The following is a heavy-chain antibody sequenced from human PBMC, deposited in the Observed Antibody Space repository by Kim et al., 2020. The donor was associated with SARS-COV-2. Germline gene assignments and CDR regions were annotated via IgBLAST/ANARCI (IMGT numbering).Heavy chain of an antibody. CDR3: ATGAAATGN. J-gene: IGHJ4*02. D-gene: IGHD6-13*01. V-gene: IGHV1-46*01. CDR2: DGST. Sequence: DGSTSYAKRFQGRVTVTRDTSTSTVYMELSSLRSEDTAVYYCATGAAATGNWGQGTQVTVSS.